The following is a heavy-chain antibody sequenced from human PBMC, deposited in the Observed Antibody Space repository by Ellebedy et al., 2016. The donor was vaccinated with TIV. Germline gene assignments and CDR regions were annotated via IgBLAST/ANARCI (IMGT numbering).Heavy chain of an antibody. CDR3: ARWFGELLYVRWFDP. CDR1: GDSISRSSYY. J-gene: IGHJ5*02. D-gene: IGHD3-10*01. V-gene: IGHV4-39*01. Sequence: GSLRLSCTVSGDSISRSSYYWGWIRQPPGKGLEWIGSIYYSGSTDYNPSLKSRVTISADTSKNEISLRLSSVTAADTAVYYCARWFGELLYVRWFDPWGQGTLVTVSS. CDR2: IYYSGST.